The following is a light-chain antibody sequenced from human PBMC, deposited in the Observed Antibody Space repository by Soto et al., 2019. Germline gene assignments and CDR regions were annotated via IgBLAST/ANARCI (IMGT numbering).Light chain of an antibody. J-gene: IGLJ3*02. CDR3: CSFAGSYTLGV. CDR1: SSSYNY. CDR2: DVS. Sequence: QSVLTQPRSVSGSPGQSVTISCTGTSSSYNYVSWYQHHPGKAPKLMIYDVSKRPSGVPDRFSGSKSGNTASLTISGLPAEDEADYYCCSFAGSYTLGVFGGGTKLTVL. V-gene: IGLV2-11*01.